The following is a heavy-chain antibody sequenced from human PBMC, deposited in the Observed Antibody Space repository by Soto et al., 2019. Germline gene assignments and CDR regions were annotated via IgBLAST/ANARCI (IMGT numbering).Heavy chain of an antibody. J-gene: IGHJ4*02. CDR3: GRDVKPGGRDF. Sequence: EAQLLQSGGGSVQPSTSLRLTCVASGFTAVDYAMHWVRQVPGKGLDWVSGIYGNSEKIDYADYVRGRFTIARDDAKNSLYLKMYSLRVEDTALYWCGRDVKPGGRDFWGQGVLVTVSS. D-gene: IGHD2-8*02. CDR2: IYGNSEKI. CDR1: GFTAVDYA. V-gene: IGHV3-9*02.